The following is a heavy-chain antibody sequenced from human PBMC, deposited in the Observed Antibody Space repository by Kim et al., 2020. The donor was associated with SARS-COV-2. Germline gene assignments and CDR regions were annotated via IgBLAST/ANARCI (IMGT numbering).Heavy chain of an antibody. CDR2: FDPEDGET. CDR3: ATWGPESKQQLVRVYDYYYGMDV. CDR1: GYTLTELS. J-gene: IGHJ6*02. Sequence: ASVKVSCKVSGYTLTELSMHWVRQAPGKGLEWMGGFDPEDGETIYAQKFQGRVTMTEDTSTDTAYMELSSLRSEDTAVYYCATWGPESKQQLVRVYDYYYGMDVWGQGTTVTVSS. D-gene: IGHD6-13*01. V-gene: IGHV1-24*01.